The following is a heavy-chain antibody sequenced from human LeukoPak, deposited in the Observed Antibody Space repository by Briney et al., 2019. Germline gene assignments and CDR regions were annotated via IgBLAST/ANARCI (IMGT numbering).Heavy chain of an antibody. CDR1: GFTFSSYG. J-gene: IGHJ3*02. V-gene: IGHV3-30*18. D-gene: IGHD5-12*01. CDR3: AKVPQGGYQNNDAFDI. Sequence: GGSLRLSCAASGFTFSSYGMHWVRQAPGKGLEWVAVTSYDGSNKYYADSVKGRFTISRDNSKNTLYLQMNSLRAEDTAVYYCAKVPQGGYQNNDAFDIWGQGTMVTVSS. CDR2: TSYDGSNK.